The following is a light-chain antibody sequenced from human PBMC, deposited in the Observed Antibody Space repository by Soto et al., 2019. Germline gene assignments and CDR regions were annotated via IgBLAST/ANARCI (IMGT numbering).Light chain of an antibody. CDR2: GNS. J-gene: IGLJ1*01. Sequence: QSALTQPPSVSGAPGQRVTISCTGSSSNIGAGYDVHWYQQLPGTAPKLLIYGNSNRPSGVPDRFSGSKSGTSASLAITGLQAEDEADYCCQSYDSSLSAFYVFGTGTKVTVL. CDR3: QSYDSSLSAFYV. CDR1: SSNIGAGYD. V-gene: IGLV1-40*01.